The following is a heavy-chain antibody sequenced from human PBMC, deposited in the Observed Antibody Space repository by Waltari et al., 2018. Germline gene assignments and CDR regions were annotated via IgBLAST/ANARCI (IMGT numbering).Heavy chain of an antibody. V-gene: IGHV4-39*01. CDR1: GGSISSSSYY. Sequence: QLQLQESGPGLVKPSETLSLTCTVSGGSISSSSYYWGWIRQPPGKGLEWIGSIYYSGSTYYNPSLKSRVTISVDTSKNQFSLKLSSVTAADTAVYYCARRPWGYGSSSKGFDYWGQGTLVIVSS. CDR3: ARRPWGYGSSSKGFDY. CDR2: IYYSGST. J-gene: IGHJ4*02. D-gene: IGHD6-6*01.